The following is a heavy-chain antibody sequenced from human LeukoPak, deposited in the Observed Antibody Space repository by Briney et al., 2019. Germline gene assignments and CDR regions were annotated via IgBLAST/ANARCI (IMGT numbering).Heavy chain of an antibody. CDR2: INHSGST. D-gene: IGHD3-9*01. V-gene: IGHV4-34*01. CDR1: GGSFSGYY. J-gene: IGHJ6*03. CDR3: ARHPARQITIFRKRYYYYMDV. Sequence: PSETLSLTCAVYGGSFSGYYWSWIRQPPGKGLEWIGEINHSGSTNYNPSLKSRVTISVDTSKNQFSLKLSSVTAADTAVYYCARHPARQITIFRKRYYYYMDVWGKGTTVTISS.